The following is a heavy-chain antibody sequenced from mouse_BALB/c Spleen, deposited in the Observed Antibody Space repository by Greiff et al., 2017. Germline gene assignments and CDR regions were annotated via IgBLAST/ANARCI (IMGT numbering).Heavy chain of an antibody. CDR2: ISYDGSN. J-gene: IGHJ4*01. CDR3: ARGLRGYAMDY. Sequence: EVQRVESGPGLVKPSQSLSLTCSVTGYSITSGYYWNWIRQFPGNKLEWMGYISYDGSNNYNPSLKNRISITRDTSKNQFFLKLNSVTTEDTATYYCARGLRGYAMDYWGQGTSVTVSS. CDR1: GYSITSGYY. V-gene: IGHV3-6*02. D-gene: IGHD1-2*01.